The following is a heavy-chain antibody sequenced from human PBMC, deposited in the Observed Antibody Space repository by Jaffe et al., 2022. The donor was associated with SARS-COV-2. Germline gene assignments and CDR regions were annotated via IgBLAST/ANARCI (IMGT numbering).Heavy chain of an antibody. CDR2: IYPGDSDT. J-gene: IGHJ4*02. V-gene: IGHV5-51*01. CDR3: VRQRLGIAAAGANDY. CDR1: GYIFTSYW. D-gene: IGHD6-13*01. Sequence: EVQLVQSGAEVKEPGESLKISCKGSGYIFTSYWIGWVRQMPGKGLEWMGIIYPGDSDTRYSPSFQGQVTISADKSISTAYLRWRGLKASDTAMYYCVRQRLGIAAAGANDYWGQGTLVTVSS.